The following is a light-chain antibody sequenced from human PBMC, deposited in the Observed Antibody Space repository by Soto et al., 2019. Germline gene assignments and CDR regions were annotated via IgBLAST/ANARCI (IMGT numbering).Light chain of an antibody. Sequence: EIVLTQSPVTLSLSPGETATLSCRASQSVSNSLAWYQQKPGQAPRLLIDDTSNRATGIPARFSGSGSGTDFTLTISSLEPGDFAIYYCQHRRTFGTGTRVEVK. CDR3: QHRRT. V-gene: IGKV3-11*01. J-gene: IGKJ3*01. CDR2: DTS. CDR1: QSVSNS.